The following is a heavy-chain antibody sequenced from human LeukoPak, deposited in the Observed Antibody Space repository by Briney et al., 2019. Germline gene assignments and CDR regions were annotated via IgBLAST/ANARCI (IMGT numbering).Heavy chain of an antibody. Sequence: ASVKVSCKASGYTFTGYYMHWVRQAPGQGLEWMGWINPNSGGTNYAQKFQGRVTMTRDTSISTAYMELSRLRSDDTAVYYCARVSLTMVRGVTGGNWFDPWGQGTLVTVSS. J-gene: IGHJ5*02. D-gene: IGHD3-10*01. CDR3: ARVSLTMVRGVTGGNWFDP. V-gene: IGHV1-2*02. CDR1: GYTFTGYY. CDR2: INPNSGGT.